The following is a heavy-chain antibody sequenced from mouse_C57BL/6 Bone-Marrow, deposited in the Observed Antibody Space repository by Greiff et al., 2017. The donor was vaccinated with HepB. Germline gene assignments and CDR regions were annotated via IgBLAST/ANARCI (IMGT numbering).Heavy chain of an antibody. J-gene: IGHJ2*01. V-gene: IGHV5-4*01. CDR1: GFTFSSYA. CDR3: ARERNSYYFDY. Sequence: EVKLMESGGGLVKPGGSLKLSCAASGFTFSSYAMSWVRQTPEKRLEWVATISDGGSYTYYPDNVKGRFTISRDNAKNNLYLQMRHLKSEDTAMYYGARERNSYYFDYWGQGTTLTVSS. CDR2: ISDGGSYT. D-gene: IGHD3-1*01.